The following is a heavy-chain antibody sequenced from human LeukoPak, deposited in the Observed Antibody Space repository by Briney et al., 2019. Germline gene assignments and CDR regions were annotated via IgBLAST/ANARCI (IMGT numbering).Heavy chain of an antibody. CDR2: IYPGDSDT. Sequence: GESLMISFKGSGYSFTSYWIGWVRQMPGKGLEWMGIIYPGDSDTRYSPSFQGQVTISADKSISTAYLQWSSLKASDTAMYYCARASTFSGYDFYCWGQGTLDTVSS. V-gene: IGHV5-51*01. J-gene: IGHJ4*02. D-gene: IGHD5-12*01. CDR3: ARASTFSGYDFYC. CDR1: GYSFTSYW.